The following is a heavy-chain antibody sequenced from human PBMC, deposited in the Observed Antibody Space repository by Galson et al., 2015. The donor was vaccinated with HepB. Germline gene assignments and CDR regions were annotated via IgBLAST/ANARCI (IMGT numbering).Heavy chain of an antibody. Sequence: SLRLSCAASGFTFSNAWMSWVRQAPGKGLERVGRIKSKTDGGTTDYAAPVKGRFTISRDDSKNTLYLQMNSLKTEDTAVYYCTTADIQWLDDFWYFDLWGRGTLVTVSS. D-gene: IGHD6-19*01. V-gene: IGHV3-15*01. CDR1: GFTFSNAW. CDR3: TTADIQWLDDFWYFDL. CDR2: IKSKTDGGTT. J-gene: IGHJ2*01.